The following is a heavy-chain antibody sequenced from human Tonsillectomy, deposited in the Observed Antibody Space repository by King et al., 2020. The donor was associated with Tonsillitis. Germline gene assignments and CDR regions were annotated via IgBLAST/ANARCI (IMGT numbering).Heavy chain of an antibody. CDR1: GDSITNNY. CDR2: MSSSGSS. Sequence: HVQLQESGPGLVKPSETLSLTCTVSGDSITNNYWSWIRQPAGKGLEWIGRMSSSGSSYYRPSLKSRLTMSVDTSKNQFSLNLTSVTAADTAVYYCARAWSRMAWFDHWGQGTLVIVSS. CDR3: ARAWSRMAWFDH. J-gene: IGHJ5*02. D-gene: IGHD1-1*01. V-gene: IGHV4-4*07.